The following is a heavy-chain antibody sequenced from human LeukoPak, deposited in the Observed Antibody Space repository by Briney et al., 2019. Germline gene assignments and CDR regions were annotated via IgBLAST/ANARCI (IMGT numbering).Heavy chain of an antibody. CDR3: ARDLRYFDWLLFDGGPPVGGLDY. J-gene: IGHJ4*02. Sequence: PGGSLRLSCAASGFTFSSYWMSWVRQAPGKGLEWVANIKQDGSEKYYVNSVKGRFTISRDNAKNSLYLQMNSLRAEDTAVYYCARDLRYFDWLLFDGGPPVGGLDYWGQGTLVTVSS. V-gene: IGHV3-7*01. CDR2: IKQDGSEK. D-gene: IGHD3-9*01. CDR1: GFTFSSYW.